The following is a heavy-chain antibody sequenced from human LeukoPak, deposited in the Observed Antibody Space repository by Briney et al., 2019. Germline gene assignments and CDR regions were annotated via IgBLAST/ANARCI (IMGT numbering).Heavy chain of an antibody. J-gene: IGHJ5*02. Sequence: SETLSLTCTVSGGSISSYYWSWLRQPPGKGLGWIGYIYYSGSANYNTSLKSRVTISVDTSKNQFSLKLSSVTAADTAVYYCARDMITMVRGVIYDWFDPWGQGTLVTVSS. V-gene: IGHV4-59*01. CDR2: IYYSGSA. CDR3: ARDMITMVRGVIYDWFDP. CDR1: GGSISSYY. D-gene: IGHD3-10*01.